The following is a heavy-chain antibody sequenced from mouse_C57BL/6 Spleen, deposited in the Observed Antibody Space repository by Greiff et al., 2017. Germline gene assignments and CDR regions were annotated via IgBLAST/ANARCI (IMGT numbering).Heavy chain of an antibody. CDR3: ARKAVRGAMDY. CDR2: ISSGSSTI. CDR1: GFTFSDYG. Sequence: DVKLVESGGGLVKPGGSLKLSCAASGFTFSDYGMHWVRQAPEKGLEWVAYISSGSSTIYYADTVKGRFTISRDNAKNTLFLQMTSLRSEDTAMYYCARKAVRGAMDYWGQGTSVTVSS. V-gene: IGHV5-17*01. J-gene: IGHJ4*01.